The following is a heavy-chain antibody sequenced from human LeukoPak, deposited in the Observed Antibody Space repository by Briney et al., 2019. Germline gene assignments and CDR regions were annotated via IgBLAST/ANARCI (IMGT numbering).Heavy chain of an antibody. J-gene: IGHJ6*03. Sequence: SVKVSCKVSGGTFSNYAISWVRQAPGQGLEWMGGIIPLFRTTDYAQTFQGRVTITADESTSTAYMELSSLRSEDTAVYYCARDPYSGTYGDTYYYYMDVWGKGTTVTISS. CDR2: IIPLFRTT. CDR1: GGTFSNYA. CDR3: ARDPYSGTYGDTYYYYMDV. D-gene: IGHD1-26*01. V-gene: IGHV1-69*13.